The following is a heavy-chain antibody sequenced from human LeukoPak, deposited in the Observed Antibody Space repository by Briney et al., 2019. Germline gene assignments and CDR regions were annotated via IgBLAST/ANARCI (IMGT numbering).Heavy chain of an antibody. V-gene: IGHV3-33*01. CDR2: IWYDGSNK. Sequence: GGSLRLFCAASGFTFSSYGMHWVRDAPGKGLECVAVIWYDGSNKYYGDSVKGRFTISRDNSKKTLYLQMNSLRVEDTAVYYCARGGGYTGAEYLQHWGQGTLVTVS. J-gene: IGHJ1*01. CDR3: ARGGGYTGAEYLQH. D-gene: IGHD5-24*01. CDR1: GFTFSSYG.